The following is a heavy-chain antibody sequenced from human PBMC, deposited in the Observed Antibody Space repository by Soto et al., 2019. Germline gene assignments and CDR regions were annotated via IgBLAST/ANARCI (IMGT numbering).Heavy chain of an antibody. D-gene: IGHD2-2*02. CDR2: VFPGDSDT. V-gene: IGHV5-51*01. Sequence: PGESLKISCKGSGYSFSTYWIGWVRQMPGKGLEWMGIVFPGDSDTIYSPSFQGQVTISADMSINTAYLQWSSLKASDTAMYYCARNMGPDIVVVPAAIGGSYKAPPVGYYYYYGMDVWGQGTTVTVSS. J-gene: IGHJ6*02. CDR3: ARNMGPDIVVVPAAIGGSYKAPPVGYYYYYGMDV. CDR1: GYSFSTYW.